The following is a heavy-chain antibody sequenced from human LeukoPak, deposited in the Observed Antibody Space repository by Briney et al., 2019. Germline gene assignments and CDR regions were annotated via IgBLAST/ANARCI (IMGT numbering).Heavy chain of an antibody. Sequence: GASVKVSCKTSGYTFTDYYMHWVRQAPGQGLEWMGWINPNSGGTNYAQKFQGRVTMTRNTSISTAYMELSRLRSDDTAVYYCANSVRSYYFDYWGQGTLVTVSS. V-gene: IGHV1-2*02. CDR2: INPNSGGT. D-gene: IGHD1-26*01. CDR3: ANSVRSYYFDY. J-gene: IGHJ4*02. CDR1: GYTFTDYY.